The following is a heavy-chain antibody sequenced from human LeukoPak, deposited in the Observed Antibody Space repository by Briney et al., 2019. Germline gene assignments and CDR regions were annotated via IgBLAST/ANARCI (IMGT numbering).Heavy chain of an antibody. CDR2: IYHSGST. J-gene: IGHJ3*02. V-gene: IGHV4-30-2*01. CDR1: GVSISSGGYS. CDR3: ARVGRQLGAFDI. D-gene: IGHD6-13*01. Sequence: NPSETLSLTCAVSGVSISSGGYSWSWIRQPPGKGLEWIGYIYHSGSTYYNPSLKSRVTISVDRSKNQFSLKLSSVTAADTAVYYCARVGRQLGAFDIWGQGTMVTVSS.